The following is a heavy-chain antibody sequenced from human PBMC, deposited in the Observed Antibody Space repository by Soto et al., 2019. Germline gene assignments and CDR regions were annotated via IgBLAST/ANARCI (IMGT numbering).Heavy chain of an antibody. CDR1: GFTFSSYA. D-gene: IGHD6-13*01. J-gene: IGHJ4*02. V-gene: IGHV3-30-3*01. Sequence: ESGGGVVQPGRSLRLSCEASGFTFSSYAMHWVRQAPGKGLEWVAVISYDGSNKYYADSVKGRFTISRDNSKNTLYLQMNSLRAEDTAVYYCARDRQYSSSWLDYWGQGTLVTVSS. CDR2: ISYDGSNK. CDR3: ARDRQYSSSWLDY.